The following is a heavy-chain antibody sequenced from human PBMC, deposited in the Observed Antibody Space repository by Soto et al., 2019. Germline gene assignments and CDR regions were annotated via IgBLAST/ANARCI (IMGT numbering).Heavy chain of an antibody. V-gene: IGHV1-2*04. J-gene: IGHJ6*02. CDR1: GYTFTGYY. Sequence: ASVKVSCKASGYTFTGYYMHWVRQAPGQGLEWMGWINPNSGGTSYAQKFQGWVTMTRDTSISTAYMELSRLRSDDTAVYYCARSHYDFWSGYPPHYYYYYGMDVWGQRTTVTVSS. CDR2: INPNSGGT. CDR3: ARSHYDFWSGYPPHYYYYYGMDV. D-gene: IGHD3-3*01.